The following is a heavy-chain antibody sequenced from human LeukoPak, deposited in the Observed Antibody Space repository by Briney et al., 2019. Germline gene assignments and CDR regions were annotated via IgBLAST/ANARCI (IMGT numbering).Heavy chain of an antibody. V-gene: IGHV3-21*04. Sequence: GGSLRLSCAASGFTFSSYSMNWVRQAPGKGLEWVSSISSSSSYIYYADSVKGRFTISRDNSKNTLYLQMNSLRAEDTAVYYCARIGGSGLLYYFDSWGQGTLVTVSS. CDR1: GFTFSSYS. J-gene: IGHJ4*02. CDR2: ISSSSSYI. D-gene: IGHD2-15*01. CDR3: ARIGGSGLLYYFDS.